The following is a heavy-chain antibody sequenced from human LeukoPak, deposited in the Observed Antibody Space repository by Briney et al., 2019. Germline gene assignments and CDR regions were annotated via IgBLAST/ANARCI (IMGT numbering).Heavy chain of an antibody. CDR2: ISGSGANT. J-gene: IGHJ4*02. CDR3: AKYPASVGYFDY. V-gene: IGHV3-23*01. Sequence: GGSLRLSCAASGFTFSTYSMSWVRLAPGKGLEWVSGISGSGANTYYADSVKGRFTISRDNSKNTLYLQMNNLRAEDTAVFYCAKYPASVGYFDYWGQGTLVTVSS. D-gene: IGHD6-13*01. CDR1: GFTFSTYS.